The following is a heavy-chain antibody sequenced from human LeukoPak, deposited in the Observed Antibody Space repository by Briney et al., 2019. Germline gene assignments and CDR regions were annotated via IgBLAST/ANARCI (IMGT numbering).Heavy chain of an antibody. CDR1: GFTFSSYA. CDR2: ISGSGGST. Sequence: TGGSLRLSCAASGFTFSSYAMSWVRQAPGKGLEWVSAISGSGGSTYYAYSVRGGFTISRTNSKNTLSLQMKILSAEDKAVYVCAKDPSWATNVNWFDPGGQRTLVTVSS. D-gene: IGHD1/OR15-1a*01. V-gene: IGHV3-23*01. CDR3: AKDPSWATNVNWFDP. J-gene: IGHJ5*02.